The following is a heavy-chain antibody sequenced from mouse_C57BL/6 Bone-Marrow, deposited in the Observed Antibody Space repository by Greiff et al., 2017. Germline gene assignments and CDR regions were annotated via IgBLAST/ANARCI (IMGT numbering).Heavy chain of an antibody. CDR3: ARREGEPPPTMGTYYFDV. D-gene: IGHD2-14*01. CDR2: IYPGGGYT. Sequence: VQLQQSGAELVRPGTSVKMSCKASGYTFTNYWIGWAKQRPGHGLEWIGDIYPGGGYTNYNEKFKGKATLTADKSSSTAYMQFSSLTSEDSAIYYCARREGEPPPTMGTYYFDVWGKGTTLTVSS. CDR1: GYTFTNYW. V-gene: IGHV1-63*01. J-gene: IGHJ2*01.